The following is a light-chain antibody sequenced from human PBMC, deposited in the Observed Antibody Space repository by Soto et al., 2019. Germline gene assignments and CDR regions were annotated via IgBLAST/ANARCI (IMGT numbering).Light chain of an antibody. V-gene: IGKV3-15*01. CDR2: GAS. CDR1: QSVTNS. J-gene: IGKJ1*01. Sequence: EAVMTQSPVTLSVSPGDTATLSCRAIQSVTNSFLAWYQQKPGQAPRLLIYGASTRATGIPARFSGSGSGTEFTLTISSLQSEDFAVYYCQQYKNWLTWTFGQGTKVDIK. CDR3: QQYKNWLTWT.